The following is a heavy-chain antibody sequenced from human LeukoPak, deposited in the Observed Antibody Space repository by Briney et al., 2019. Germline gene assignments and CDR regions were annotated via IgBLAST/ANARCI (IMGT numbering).Heavy chain of an antibody. V-gene: IGHV3-11*01. CDR3: ARHRLDASRFQADFDY. J-gene: IGHJ4*02. CDR1: RFSLSDYY. D-gene: IGHD2-8*01. Sequence: GGSLRLSCAASRFSLSDYYMSWIRQAPGMGLEWVAYIGVAVNSAGSVSGRFTISRDSATNSVHLQMNSLRVEDAAVYYCARHRLDASRFQADFDYWGQGTLVTVSS. CDR2: IGVAV.